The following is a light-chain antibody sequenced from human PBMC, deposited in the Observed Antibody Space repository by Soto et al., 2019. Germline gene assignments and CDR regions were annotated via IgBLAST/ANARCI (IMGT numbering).Light chain of an antibody. V-gene: IGKV1-5*01. CDR3: QQYNSYSWT. CDR2: DAS. CDR1: QNINNY. J-gene: IGKJ1*01. Sequence: DIQMTQSPSSLSATVGDRVTITCQASQNINNYLNWYQQKPGRAPKLLIYDASTLESGVPSRFSGSRSGTEFTLTISSLQPDDFATYYCQQYNSYSWTFGQGTKVHIK.